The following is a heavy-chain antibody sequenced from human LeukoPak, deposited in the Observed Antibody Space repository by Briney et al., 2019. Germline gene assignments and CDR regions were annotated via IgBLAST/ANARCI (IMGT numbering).Heavy chain of an antibody. CDR2: ISWNSGSI. CDR1: GFTFDDYA. CDR3: ARDPTGLAFDI. D-gene: IGHD2-8*02. J-gene: IGHJ3*02. Sequence: GRSLRLSCAASGFTFDDYAMHWVRQAPGKGLEWVSGISWNSGSIGYADSVKGRFTISRDNAKNSLYLQMNSLRAEDTAVYYCARDPTGLAFDIWGQGTMVTVSS. V-gene: IGHV3-9*01.